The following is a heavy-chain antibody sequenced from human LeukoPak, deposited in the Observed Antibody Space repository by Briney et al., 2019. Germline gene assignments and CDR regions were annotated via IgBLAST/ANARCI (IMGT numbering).Heavy chain of an antibody. CDR2: ISYDGSNK. D-gene: IGHD1-26*01. J-gene: IGHJ4*02. Sequence: PGGSLRLSCEVSGFPFTLYNMNCVRQAPGKGLEWVAVISYDGSNKYYADSVKGRFTISRDNSKNTLYLQMNSLRAEDTAVYYCARDLSSPFDYWGQGTLVTVSS. CDR1: GFPFTLYN. CDR3: ARDLSSPFDY. V-gene: IGHV3-30-3*01.